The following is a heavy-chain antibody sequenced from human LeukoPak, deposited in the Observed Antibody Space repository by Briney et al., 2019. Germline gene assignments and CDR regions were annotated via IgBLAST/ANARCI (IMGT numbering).Heavy chain of an antibody. CDR1: GFPFSSYS. Sequence: GSLRLPCAASGFPFSSYSMKWVRQAPGKGLEWVSSISSSSSYIYYADSVKGRFTISRDNAKNSLYLQMNSLRAEDTAVYYCARSYCSSTSCLTYDYWGQGTLVTVSS. V-gene: IGHV3-21*01. CDR3: ARSYCSSTSCLTYDY. J-gene: IGHJ4*02. D-gene: IGHD2-2*01. CDR2: ISSSSSYI.